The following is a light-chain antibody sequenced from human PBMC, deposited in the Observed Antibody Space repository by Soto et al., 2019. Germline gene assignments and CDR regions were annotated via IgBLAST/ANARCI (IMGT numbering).Light chain of an antibody. J-gene: IGLJ2*01. Sequence: QAVLTQPPSASASLGASVTLTCTLSSGFSNYYVDWYQQRPAKGPRFVMRVGTGGIVGSKGDGIPDRFSVLGSGLNRYLTIKNIQEEDESDYHCGTDHGSGSNFVVVFGGGTKLTVL. V-gene: IGLV9-49*01. CDR3: GTDHGSGSNFVVV. CDR1: SGFSNYY. CDR2: VGTGGIVG.